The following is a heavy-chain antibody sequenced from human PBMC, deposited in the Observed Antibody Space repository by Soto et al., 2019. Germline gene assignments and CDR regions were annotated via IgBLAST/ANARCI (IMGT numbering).Heavy chain of an antibody. V-gene: IGHV3-13*01. CDR1: GXTFSGFD. CDR2: IGTAGDT. D-gene: IGHD6-13*01. Sequence: GSLRLSCDASGXTFSGFDMHWVRQPTGKGLELVSSIGTAGDTYYAVSVKGRFTISRDNAKNSLSLQMNSLRAGDMDVYFCAKSQEIGTHFFDSWGQGTQGTVS. CDR3: AKSQEIGTHFFDS. J-gene: IGHJ4*02.